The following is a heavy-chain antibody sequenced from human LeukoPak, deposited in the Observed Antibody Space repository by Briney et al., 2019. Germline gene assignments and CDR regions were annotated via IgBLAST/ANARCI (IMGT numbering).Heavy chain of an antibody. D-gene: IGHD3-9*01. CDR2: IYSGST. V-gene: IGHV4-59*01. CDR1: GGSISSFY. Sequence: SETLSLTCTVSGGSISSFYWNWIRQPPGKGLDWIGYIYSGSTNYNPSLKSRVTISVDTSKNQFSLTLSPVTAADTAVYYCARGAPYYDILTGYQGLDYWGQGTLVTVSS. J-gene: IGHJ4*02. CDR3: ARGAPYYDILTGYQGLDY.